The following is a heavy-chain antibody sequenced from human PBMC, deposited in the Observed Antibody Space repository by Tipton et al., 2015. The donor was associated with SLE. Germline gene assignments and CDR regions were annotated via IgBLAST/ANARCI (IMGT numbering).Heavy chain of an antibody. D-gene: IGHD6-13*01. CDR3: AKAVGSSWSSPLFGS. CDR1: GFTFSSYA. J-gene: IGHJ4*02. V-gene: IGHV3-23*03. Sequence: SLRLSCADSGFTFSSYAMSWVRQAPGKGLEWVSIIYNTGGTYYADSVKGRFTDSRDNSKSTLYLDMNSLRVEDTAVYYCAKAVGSSWSSPLFGSWGRGTLVTVSS. CDR2: IIYNTGGT.